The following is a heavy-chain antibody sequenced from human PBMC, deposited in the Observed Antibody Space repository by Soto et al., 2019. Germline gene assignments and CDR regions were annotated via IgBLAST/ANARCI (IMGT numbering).Heavy chain of an antibody. V-gene: IGHV3-23*01. J-gene: IGHJ4*02. CDR1: GLTLNTYH. CDR2: ISGSGDTT. Sequence: PGGSLRLSCTASGLTLNTYHMSWVRQAPGKGLEWVSAISGSGDTTYYADSVQGRFTISRDNSKNTLYLQMSSLRAEDTGVYYCARRGPGTYFDYWGQGTLVTVSS. CDR3: ARRGPGTYFDY. D-gene: IGHD6-13*01.